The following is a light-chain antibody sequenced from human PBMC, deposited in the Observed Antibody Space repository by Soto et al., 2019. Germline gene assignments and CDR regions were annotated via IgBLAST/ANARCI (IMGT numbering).Light chain of an antibody. CDR3: QDYGTSWT. Sequence: EIVMTQSPATLSVSPGERATLSCRAGQSVSSNLAWYQQKPGQAPGLLIYGASTRATGIPARFSGSGSGTDFTLTINRLEPEDFAVYYCQDYGTSWTFGQGTKVDI. CDR2: GAS. J-gene: IGKJ1*01. V-gene: IGKV3-15*01. CDR1: QSVSSN.